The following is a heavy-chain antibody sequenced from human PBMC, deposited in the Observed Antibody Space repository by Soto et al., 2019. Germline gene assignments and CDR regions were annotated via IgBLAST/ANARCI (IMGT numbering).Heavy chain of an antibody. J-gene: IGHJ4*02. CDR3: ARDKITGLSDY. V-gene: IGHV4-34*01. CDR2: INHSGST. D-gene: IGHD2-8*02. Sequence: WTWIRQPPGTGLEWIGEINHSGSTNYNPSLKSRVTISVDTSKNQFSLKLTSVTAADTAVYYCARDKITGLSDYWGQGTLVTVSS.